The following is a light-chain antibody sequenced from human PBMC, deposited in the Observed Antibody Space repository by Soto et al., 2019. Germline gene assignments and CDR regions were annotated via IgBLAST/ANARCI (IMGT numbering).Light chain of an antibody. CDR1: NSNIGPNF. CDR3: AAWDDSLSGRL. J-gene: IGLJ2*01. CDR2: RNS. V-gene: IGLV1-47*01. Sequence: QSVLTQPPSASGTPGQRVTISCSGSNSNIGPNFVSWYQHLPGTAPKLLIYRNSQRPSGVPDRFSGSKSGTSASLAISGLRSDDEADYYGAAWDDSLSGRLFGGGTKLTVL.